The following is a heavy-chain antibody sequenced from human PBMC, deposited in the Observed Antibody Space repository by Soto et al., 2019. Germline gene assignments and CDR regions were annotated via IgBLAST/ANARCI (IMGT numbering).Heavy chain of an antibody. CDR1: GVIFSGYG. Sequence: GGSLRLSCVAPGVIFSGYGMHWVLQAPCKGLEWVAVIRFDGSNIFYANSVKGRFTISRDNSKSTLYLEMNSLRAEDTAVYYCARDGVGCTRFFGYLDYWGQGAQVTISS. CDR3: ARDGVGCTRFFGYLDY. V-gene: IGHV3-33*01. CDR2: IRFDGSNI. J-gene: IGHJ4*02. D-gene: IGHD1-26*01.